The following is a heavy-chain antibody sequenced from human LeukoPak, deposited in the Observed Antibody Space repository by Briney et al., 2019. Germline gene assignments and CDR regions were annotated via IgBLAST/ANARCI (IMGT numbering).Heavy chain of an antibody. CDR3: ARAPAAYYDFWSGYHFDY. J-gene: IGHJ4*02. Sequence: SETLSLTCTVSGSSISSYYWSWIRQPPGKGLEWIGYIYYSGSTNYNPSLKSRVTISVDTSKNQFSLKLSSVTAADTAVYYCARAPAAYYDFWSGYHFDYWGQGTLATVSS. CDR1: GSSISSYY. CDR2: IYYSGST. D-gene: IGHD3-3*01. V-gene: IGHV4-59*08.